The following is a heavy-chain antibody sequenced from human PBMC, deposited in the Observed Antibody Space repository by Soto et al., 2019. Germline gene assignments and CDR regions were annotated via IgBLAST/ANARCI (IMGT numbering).Heavy chain of an antibody. CDR3: ARDKVISPYYYYYCMDV. CDR1: GGTFSSYT. J-gene: IGHJ6*02. Sequence: QVQLVQSGAEVKKPGSSVKVSCKASGGTFSSYTISWVRQAPGQGLEWMGRIIPILGIANYAQKFQGRVTITADKSTSTAYMELSSLRSEETAVYYCARDKVISPYYYYYCMDVWGQGTTVTVSS. CDR2: IIPILGIA. D-gene: IGHD3-16*02. V-gene: IGHV1-69*08.